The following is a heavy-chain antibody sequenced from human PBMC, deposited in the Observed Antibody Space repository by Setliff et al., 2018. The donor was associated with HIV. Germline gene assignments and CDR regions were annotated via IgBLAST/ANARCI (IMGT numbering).Heavy chain of an antibody. V-gene: IGHV4-34*12. J-gene: IGHJ4*02. Sequence: SETLSLTCAVYGGSFSGSYWGWIRQPPGKGLEWIGEIIHSRNTNYNPSLKSRVTVSVDTSKNQFSLKLSSVTAADTAVYYCARRSGWFYDYWGQGTLVTVSS. D-gene: IGHD6-19*01. CDR1: GGSFSGSY. CDR2: IIHSRNT. CDR3: ARRSGWFYDY.